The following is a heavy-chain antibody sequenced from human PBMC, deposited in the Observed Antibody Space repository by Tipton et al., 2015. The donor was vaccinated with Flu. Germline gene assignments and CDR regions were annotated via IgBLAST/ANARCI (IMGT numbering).Heavy chain of an antibody. J-gene: IGHJ4*02. CDR1: GFTFRRSA. Sequence: SLRLSCAASGFTFRRSAMHWVRQAPGKGLEWVSAISGSGGSTYYADSVKGRFTISRDNSKNTLYLQMNSLRAEDTAVYYCANHHGESSGWYTDDYWGQGTLVTVSS. V-gene: IGHV3-23*01. CDR3: ANHHGESSGWYTDDY. D-gene: IGHD6-19*01. CDR2: ISGSGGST.